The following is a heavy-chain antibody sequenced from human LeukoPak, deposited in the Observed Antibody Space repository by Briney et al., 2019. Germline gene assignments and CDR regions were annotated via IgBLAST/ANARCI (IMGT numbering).Heavy chain of an antibody. V-gene: IGHV5-51*01. J-gene: IGHJ4*02. CDR1: GYRFATYW. CDR2: IYPGDSDT. Sequence: GESLKISCHGSGYRFATYWIGWVRQMPGKGLEWMGIIYPGDSDTRYSPSFQGQVTISADESISTAYLQWSNLKASDTAMYYCARHPSSSSRDRFDYWGQGTLVTVSS. D-gene: IGHD6-13*01. CDR3: ARHPSSSSRDRFDY.